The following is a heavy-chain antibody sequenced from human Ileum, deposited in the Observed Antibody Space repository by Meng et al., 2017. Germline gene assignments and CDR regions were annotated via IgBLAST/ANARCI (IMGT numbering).Heavy chain of an antibody. CDR3: VRGCPDWFDP. V-gene: IGHV6-1*01. D-gene: IGHD2-8*01. CDR2: TYYRSKWYN. CDR1: GDSVSSTSSA. J-gene: IGHJ5*02. Sequence: SETLSLTCAISGDSVSSTSSAWNWIRQSPSRGLEWLGRTYYRSKWYNEYALSVKSQITINADTSKNQISLHLTYVTPDDAAMYYCVRGCPDWFDPWGQGTLVTVSS.